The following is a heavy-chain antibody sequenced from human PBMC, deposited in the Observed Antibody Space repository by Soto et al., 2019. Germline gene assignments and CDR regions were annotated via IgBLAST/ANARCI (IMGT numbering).Heavy chain of an antibody. CDR3: ARYAVDYDSSGVDY. Sequence: QVQLPESVPGLVKPSQTLSLTCTVSGGSISSGDYYWSWIRQPPGKGLEWIGYIDYRGSTYYNPSLKSRVTIAVDTSRNPSPLKLSSVTAAATAAYYCARYAVDYDSSGVDYGGQRTLVTVSS. D-gene: IGHD3-22*01. V-gene: IGHV4-30-4*01. J-gene: IGHJ4*02. CDR1: GGSISSGDYY. CDR2: IDYRGST.